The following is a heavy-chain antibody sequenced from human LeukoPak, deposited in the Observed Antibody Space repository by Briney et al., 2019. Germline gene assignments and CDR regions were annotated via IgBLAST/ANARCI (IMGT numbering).Heavy chain of an antibody. CDR2: INPNSGGT. CDR1: GYIFTGYY. V-gene: IGHV1-2*02. CDR3: ARDQETIAAAYYYYYMDV. J-gene: IGHJ6*03. D-gene: IGHD6-13*01. Sequence: ASVKVSCKASGYIFTGYYIHWVRQAPGQGLEWMGWINPNSGGTNYTQNFQGRVTMTRDTSISTAYMELSRLRSDDTAVYYCARDQETIAAAYYYYYMDVWGKGTTVTVSS.